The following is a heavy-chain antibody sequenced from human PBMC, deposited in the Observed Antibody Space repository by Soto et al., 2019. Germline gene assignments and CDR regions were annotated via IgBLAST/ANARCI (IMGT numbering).Heavy chain of an antibody. V-gene: IGHV4-34*01. CDR1: GGSFSGYY. CDR2: INHSGST. D-gene: IGHD3-9*01. Sequence: SETLSLTCAVYGGSFSGYYWSWIRQPPGKGLEWIGEINHSGSTDYNPSLKSRVTMSVDTSKNQFSLKLSSVTAADTALYYCSSRTYYDILTGYLGPQYNWFDPWGQGTLVTVSS. J-gene: IGHJ5*02. CDR3: SSRTYYDILTGYLGPQYNWFDP.